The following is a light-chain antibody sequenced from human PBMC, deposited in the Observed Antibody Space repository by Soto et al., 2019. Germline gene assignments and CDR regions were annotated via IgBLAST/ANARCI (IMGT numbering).Light chain of an antibody. CDR2: GAS. CDR1: QSVSSSY. V-gene: IGKV3-20*01. CDR3: QQYGTSPTST. Sequence: EIVLTQSPGTLSLSPGERATLSCRASQSVSSSYLAWYQQKPGQAPRLLIYGASSRATGIPDRFSGSGSGTDFTLTITRLEPEDFALYYCQQYGTSPTSTFGQATKLEIK. J-gene: IGKJ2*01.